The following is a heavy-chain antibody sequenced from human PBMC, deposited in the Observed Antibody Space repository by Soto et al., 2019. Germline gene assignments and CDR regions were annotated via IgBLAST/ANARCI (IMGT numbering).Heavy chain of an antibody. CDR3: GKGRLAFWSPYYFDS. Sequence: EVQLVESGGRLVQPGRSLRLSCVATGLNFDDFAMHWVRQAPGKGLEWVSGITWDSRVLAYADSVKGRFTIFSNNATNYLYLQMDSLRDEDTALYYCGKGRLAFWSPYYFDSWGQGTLVTVSS. J-gene: IGHJ4*02. CDR1: GLNFDDFA. V-gene: IGHV3-9*01. D-gene: IGHD3-3*01. CDR2: ITWDSRVL.